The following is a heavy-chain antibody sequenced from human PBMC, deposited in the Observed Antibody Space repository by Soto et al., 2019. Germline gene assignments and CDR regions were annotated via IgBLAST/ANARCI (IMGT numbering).Heavy chain of an antibody. Sequence: QVQLVESGGGVVQPGRSLRLSCAASGFTFSSYGMHWVRQAPGKGLEWVAVIWYDGSNKYYADSVKGRFTISRDNSKNALYQQMNSLRAEDTAVYYCARDERIAAAGEIFDYWGQGTLVTVSS. V-gene: IGHV3-33*01. D-gene: IGHD6-13*01. CDR1: GFTFSSYG. CDR2: IWYDGSNK. CDR3: ARDERIAAAGEIFDY. J-gene: IGHJ4*02.